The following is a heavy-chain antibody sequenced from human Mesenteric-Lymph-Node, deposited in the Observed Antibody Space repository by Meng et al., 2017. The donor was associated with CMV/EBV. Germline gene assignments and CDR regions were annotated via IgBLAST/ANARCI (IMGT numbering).Heavy chain of an antibody. CDR1: GFTFSNYW. J-gene: IGHJ4*02. CDR2: IKQDGSEI. D-gene: IGHD6-6*01. Sequence: GESLKISCEASGFTFSNYWMAWVRQAPGKGLEWVANIKQDGSEIYYVDSVKGRFTISRDNAKNSLYLQMNSLRAEDTAVYYCARRRYSGSSLIDFWGQGTLVTVSS. V-gene: IGHV3-7*01. CDR3: ARRRYSGSSLIDF.